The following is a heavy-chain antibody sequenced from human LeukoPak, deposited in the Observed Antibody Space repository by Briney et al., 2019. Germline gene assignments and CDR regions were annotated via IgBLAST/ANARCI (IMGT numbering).Heavy chain of an antibody. CDR2: IYNSGST. CDR1: GGSINSGDYY. J-gene: IGHJ4*02. D-gene: IGHD7-27*01. Sequence: SETLSLTRTVSGGSINSGDYYWSWIRQPPGKGLEWIGYIYNSGSTYYNPSLKSRINISLDTSKNQFSLRLSSVTAADTAVYYCARKLGTNYFDYWGQGALVTVSS. CDR3: ARKLGTNYFDY. V-gene: IGHV4-30-4*01.